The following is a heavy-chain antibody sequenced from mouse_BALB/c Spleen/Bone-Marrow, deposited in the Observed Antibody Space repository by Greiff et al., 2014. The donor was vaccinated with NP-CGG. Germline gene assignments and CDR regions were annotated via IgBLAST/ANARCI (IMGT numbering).Heavy chain of an antibody. Sequence: QVQLQQPGAELVEPGASVKLSCKASGYTFTSYWMHWVKQRPGQGLEWIGEINPSNGRTNYNEKFKSKATLTVDKSSSTAYMQLSSLTSEDSAVYYCARYATATYWFAYWGQGTLVTVSA. V-gene: IGHV1S81*02. J-gene: IGHJ3*01. CDR3: ARYATATYWFAY. D-gene: IGHD1-2*01. CDR1: GYTFTSYW. CDR2: INPSNGRT.